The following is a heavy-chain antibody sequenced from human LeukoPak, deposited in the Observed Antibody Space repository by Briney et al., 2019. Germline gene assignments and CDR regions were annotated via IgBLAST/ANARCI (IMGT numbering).Heavy chain of an antibody. CDR1: GYTFTSYG. J-gene: IGHJ3*02. CDR2: ISAYNGNT. Sequence: SVKVSRKASGYTFTSYGISWVRQAPGQGLEWMGWISAYNGNTNYAQKLQGRVTMTTDTSTSTAYMELRSLRSDDTAVYYCARDFGWGSSWPMGAFDIWGQGTMVTVSS. V-gene: IGHV1-18*04. D-gene: IGHD6-13*01. CDR3: ARDFGWGSSWPMGAFDI.